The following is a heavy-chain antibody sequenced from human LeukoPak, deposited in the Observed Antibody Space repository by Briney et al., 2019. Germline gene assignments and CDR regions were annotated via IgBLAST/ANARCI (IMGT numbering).Heavy chain of an antibody. V-gene: IGHV4-34*01. D-gene: IGHD3-22*01. J-gene: IGHJ5*02. CDR1: GGSFSGYY. CDR2: INHSGST. CDR3: ARGRSSVRTMIVVVTRINWFDP. Sequence: NASETLSLTCAVNGGSFSGYYWSWIRQPPGKGLEWIGEINHSGSTNYNPSLKSRVTISVDTSKNQFSLKLSSVTAADTAVYYCARGRSSVRTMIVVVTRINWFDPWGQGTLVTVSS.